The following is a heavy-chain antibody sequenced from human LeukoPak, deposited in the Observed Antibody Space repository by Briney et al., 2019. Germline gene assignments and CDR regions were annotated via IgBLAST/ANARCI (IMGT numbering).Heavy chain of an antibody. D-gene: IGHD2-21*02. V-gene: IGHV3-21*01. J-gene: IGHJ3*02. CDR1: GFTFSSYS. CDR3: ARVVTATNHDAFDI. CDR2: ISSSSSYI. Sequence: GGSLRLSCAASGFTFSSYSMNWVRQAPGKGLEWVSSISSSSSYIYYADSVKGRFTISRDNAKNSLYLQMNSLRAEDTAVYYCARVVTATNHDAFDIWGQGTMVTVSS.